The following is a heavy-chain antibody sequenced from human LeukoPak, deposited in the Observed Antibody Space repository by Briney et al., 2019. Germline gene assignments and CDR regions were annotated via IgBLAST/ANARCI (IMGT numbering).Heavy chain of an antibody. CDR3: ARDIKPPYRDPIDYDFWSGYFSSNLYYYGMDV. D-gene: IGHD3-3*01. CDR1: GYTFTSYG. CDR2: ISAYNGNT. Sequence: ASVKVSCKASGYTFTSYGISWVRQAPGQGLEWMGWISAYNGNTNYAQKLQGRVTMTTDTSTSTAYMELRSLRSDDTAVYYCARDIKPPYRDPIDYDFWSGYFSSNLYYYGMDVWGQGTTVTVSS. J-gene: IGHJ6*02. V-gene: IGHV1-18*01.